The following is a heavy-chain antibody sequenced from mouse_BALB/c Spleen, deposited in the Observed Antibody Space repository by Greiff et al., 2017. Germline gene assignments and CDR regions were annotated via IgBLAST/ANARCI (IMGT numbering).Heavy chain of an antibody. V-gene: IGHV2-9*02. CDR2: IWAGGST. CDR3: ARDPMDDGYAMDY. J-gene: IGHJ4*01. D-gene: IGHD2-3*01. Sequence: QVQLKESGPGLVAPSQSLSITCTVSGFSLTSYGVHWVRQPPGKGLEWLGVIWAGGSTNYNSALMSRLSISKDNSKSQVFLKMNSLQTDDTAMYYCARDPMDDGYAMDYWGQGTSVTVSS. CDR1: GFSLTSYG.